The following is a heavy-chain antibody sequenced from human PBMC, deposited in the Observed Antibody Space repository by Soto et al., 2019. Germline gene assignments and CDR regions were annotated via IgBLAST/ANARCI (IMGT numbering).Heavy chain of an antibody. V-gene: IGHV3-48*01. CDR3: VRDPGFFDFDY. J-gene: IGHJ4*02. CDR2: ISSSSSTI. D-gene: IGHD3-3*01. Sequence: PGGSLRLSCAASGFTISSYNMNWFRQAPGKGLEWVSYISSSSSTIYYADSVKGRFTISRDNAKNSLYLQMNSLRAEDTAVYYCVRDPGFFDFDYWGQGTXVTVSS. CDR1: GFTISSYN.